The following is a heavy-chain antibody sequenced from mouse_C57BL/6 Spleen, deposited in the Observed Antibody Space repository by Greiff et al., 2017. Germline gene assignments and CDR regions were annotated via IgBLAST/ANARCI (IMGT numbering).Heavy chain of an antibody. Sequence: EVKLVESGAGLVKPGGSLKLSCAASGFTFSSYAMSWVRQTPEKRLEWVAYISSGGDYIYYADTVKGRFTISRDNARNTRYLQMSSLKSEDTAMYYGTRASAGYFDYWGQGTTLTVSS. V-gene: IGHV5-9-1*02. CDR1: GFTFSSYA. CDR3: TRASAGYFDY. J-gene: IGHJ2*01. D-gene: IGHD3-1*01. CDR2: ISSGGDYI.